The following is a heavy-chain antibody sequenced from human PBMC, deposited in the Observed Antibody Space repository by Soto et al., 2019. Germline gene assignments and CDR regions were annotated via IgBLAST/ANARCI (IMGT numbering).Heavy chain of an antibody. Sequence: EDHLVESGGGLVEPGGSLRLSCAASGFSFSNYNMNWVRQAPGKGLEWISSILASGSHMFYADSVRGRFTISRDNAKNSLYLHMSSLTVEDTALYYCARDPASGTTWGQGTLVTVSS. J-gene: IGHJ5*02. D-gene: IGHD2-2*01. CDR1: GFSFSNYN. V-gene: IGHV3-21*01. CDR2: ILASGSHM. CDR3: ARDPASGTT.